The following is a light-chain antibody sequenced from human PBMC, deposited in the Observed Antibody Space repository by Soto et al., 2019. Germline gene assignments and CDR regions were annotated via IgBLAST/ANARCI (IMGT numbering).Light chain of an antibody. CDR1: QSVSSN. CDR2: GTS. J-gene: IGKJ5*01. CDR3: QQYHNWPIT. Sequence: EMVLTQSLATLSVSPGERATLSCLASQSVSSNLAWYQQKPGQAPRLLMYGTSTRATGIPARFSGSGSGTEFTLTISSLQSEDLAVYYCQQYHNWPITFGQGTRLEIK. V-gene: IGKV3-15*01.